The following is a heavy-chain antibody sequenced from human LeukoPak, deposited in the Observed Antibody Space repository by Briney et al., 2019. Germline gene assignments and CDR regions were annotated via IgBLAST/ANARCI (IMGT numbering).Heavy chain of an antibody. J-gene: IGHJ4*02. D-gene: IGHD2-15*01. CDR2: ISSGGNTI. CDR1: GFTFSDYY. V-gene: IGHV3-11*04. CDR3: ARGYCSGGSCYSIDY. Sequence: GGSLRLSCAASGFTFSDYYMSWIRQAPGKGLEWVSFISSGGNTINYADSMKGRFTISRDNAKNSLYLQMNSLRAEDTAVYYCARGYCSGGSCYSIDYWGQGTLVTVSS.